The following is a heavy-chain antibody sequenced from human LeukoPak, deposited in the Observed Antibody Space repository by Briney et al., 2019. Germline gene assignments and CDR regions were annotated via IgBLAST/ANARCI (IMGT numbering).Heavy chain of an antibody. J-gene: IGHJ3*02. CDR2: INHSGST. V-gene: IGHV4-34*01. Sequence: SETLSLTCVVYGGSFSDYYWSWVRQPPGKGLEWIGEINHSGSTKYNPSLKSRVTISIHTSNNQFSLKLSSVTAADTAVYYCARAGPRAAFDIWGQGTMVTVSS. CDR3: ARAGPRAAFDI. CDR1: GGSFSDYY.